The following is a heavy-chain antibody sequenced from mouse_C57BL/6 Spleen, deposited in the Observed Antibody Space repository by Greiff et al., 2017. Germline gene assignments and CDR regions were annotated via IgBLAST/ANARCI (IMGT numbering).Heavy chain of an antibody. Sequence: QVQLKQPGAELVMPGASVKLSCKASGYTFTSYWMHWVKQRPGQGLEWIGEIDPSDSYTNYNQKFKGKSTLTVDKSSSTAYMQLSSLTSEDSAVYYCARSDNWDFDYWGQGTTLTVSS. J-gene: IGHJ2*01. CDR2: IDPSDSYT. CDR3: ARSDNWDFDY. D-gene: IGHD4-1*02. CDR1: GYTFTSYW. V-gene: IGHV1-69*01.